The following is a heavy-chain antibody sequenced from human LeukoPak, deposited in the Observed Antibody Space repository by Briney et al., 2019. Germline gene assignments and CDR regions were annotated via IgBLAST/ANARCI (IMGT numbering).Heavy chain of an antibody. CDR2: MYYSGST. V-gene: IGHV4-39*01. CDR3: ARHGRMGTINPSH. D-gene: IGHD5-24*01. Sequence: SETLSPTCTVSGGSISNSSYYWGWIRQPPGKGLEWIGSMYYSGSTYYNPSPRSRATISVDTSKNQYSLKLSSVTAADTAVYYCARHGRMGTINPSHWGQGTLVTVSS. CDR1: GGSISNSSYY. J-gene: IGHJ4*02.